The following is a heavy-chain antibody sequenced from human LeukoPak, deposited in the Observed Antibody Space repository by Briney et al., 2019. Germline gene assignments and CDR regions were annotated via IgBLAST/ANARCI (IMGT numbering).Heavy chain of an antibody. J-gene: IGHJ6*02. CDR2: INWDGGST. V-gene: IGHV3-20*01. CDR3: ARGLEGMAV. CDR1: GSTFDDYC. Sequence: GGSMRLSWAASGSTFDDYCMRWVRQAPGRGREWVSGINWDGGSTGYRGSVKGRCTILRESAKNFLYLQMNSLRVEDTALYHCARGLEGMAVWGQGTTVTVSS.